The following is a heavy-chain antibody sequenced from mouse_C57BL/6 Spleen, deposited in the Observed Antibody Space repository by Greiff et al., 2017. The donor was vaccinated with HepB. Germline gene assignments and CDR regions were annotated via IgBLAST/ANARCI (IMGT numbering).Heavy chain of an antibody. V-gene: IGHV1-26*01. CDR2: INPNNGGT. CDR1: GYTFTDYY. CDR3: ARDYYGSSYPSWYFDV. J-gene: IGHJ1*03. Sequence: VQLQQSGPELVKPGASVKISCKASGYTFTDYYMNWVKQSHGKSLEWIGDINPNNGGTSYNQKFKGKATLTVDKSSSTAYMELRSLPSDDSAVYYCARDYYGSSYPSWYFDVWGTGTTVTVSS. D-gene: IGHD1-1*01.